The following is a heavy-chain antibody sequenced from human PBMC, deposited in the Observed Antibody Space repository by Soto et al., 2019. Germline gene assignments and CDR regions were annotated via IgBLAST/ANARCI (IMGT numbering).Heavy chain of an antibody. CDR3: AKEEGGYNYGYVMLDKYYYGMDV. Sequence: QVQLVESGGGVVQPGRSLRLSCAASGFTFSTYAMHWVRQAPGKGLEWVAVISYDGTNKYYADSVRGRITISRDNSKNTRFLKITSLRAEDTAVYHCAKEEGGYNYGYVMLDKYYYGMDVWGQGTTVTVSS. V-gene: IGHV3-30-3*01. J-gene: IGHJ6*02. D-gene: IGHD5-18*01. CDR1: GFTFSTYA. CDR2: ISYDGTNK.